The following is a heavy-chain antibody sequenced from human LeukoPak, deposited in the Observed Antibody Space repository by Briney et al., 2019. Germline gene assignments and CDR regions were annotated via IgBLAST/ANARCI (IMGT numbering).Heavy chain of an antibody. J-gene: IGHJ4*02. Sequence: PGGSLRLSCAASGFTFSSYSMNWVRQAPGKGLEWVSSISSSSSYIYYADSVKGRFTISRDNAKNSLYLQMNSLRAEDTAVYYCARDRAQWLALGFDYWGQGTLVTVSS. CDR2: ISSSSSYI. CDR3: ARDRAQWLALGFDY. V-gene: IGHV3-21*01. CDR1: GFTFSSYS. D-gene: IGHD6-19*01.